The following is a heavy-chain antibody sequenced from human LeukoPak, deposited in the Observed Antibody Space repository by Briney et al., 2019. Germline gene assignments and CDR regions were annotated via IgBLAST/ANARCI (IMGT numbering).Heavy chain of an antibody. D-gene: IGHD3-9*01. V-gene: IGHV3-11*04. Sequence: GGSLRLSCAASGFTFSDYYMSWIRQAPGKGLEWVSYISSSGSTIYYADSVKGRFTISRDNAKNSLYLQMNSLRAEDTAVYYCARDIFTAYAPKYYYYYGMDVWGQGTTVTVSS. CDR3: ARDIFTAYAPKYYYYYGMDV. CDR1: GFTFSDYY. CDR2: ISSSGSTI. J-gene: IGHJ6*02.